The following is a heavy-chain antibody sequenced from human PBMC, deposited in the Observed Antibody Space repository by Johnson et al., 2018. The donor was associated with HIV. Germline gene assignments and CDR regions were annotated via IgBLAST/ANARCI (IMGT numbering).Heavy chain of an antibody. CDR3: ATEPNAFDI. J-gene: IGHJ3*02. CDR1: GFTFSSYA. V-gene: IGHV3-23*04. CDR2: ISGSGGST. Sequence: VQLVESGGGLVRPGGSLKVSCAGSGFTFSSYAMSWVRQAPGKGLEWVSAISGSGGSTYYADSVKGRFTISRDNSKNTLYLQINSLKSEDTAVYYCATEPNAFDIWGQGTLVTVSS.